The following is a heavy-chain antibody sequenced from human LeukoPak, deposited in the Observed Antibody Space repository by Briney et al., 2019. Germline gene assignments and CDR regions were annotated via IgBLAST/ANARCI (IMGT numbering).Heavy chain of an antibody. CDR2: IYYSGST. V-gene: IGHV4-39*01. CDR1: GGSISSSSYY. CDR3: ARHLGSAHDY. Sequence: SETLSLTCTVSGGSISSSSYYWGWIRQPPGKGLEWIGSIYYSGSTYYNPSLKSRVTISVDTSKNQFSLKLSSVTAADTAVYYCARHLGSAHDYWGQGTLVTVSS. D-gene: IGHD2-15*01. J-gene: IGHJ4*02.